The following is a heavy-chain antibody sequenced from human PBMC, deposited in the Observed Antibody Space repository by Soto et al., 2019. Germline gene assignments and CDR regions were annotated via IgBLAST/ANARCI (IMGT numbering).Heavy chain of an antibody. D-gene: IGHD1-7*01. CDR1: GDSISSYS. Sequence: SETLSLTCAVSGDSISSYSCNWIRQTAWRGLEWIGRVYPSGHTQYRSSFETRVTVSVDMSTNQFFLELRSVTAADTAVYYCARESGENWSYEAYWGQGTQVTVSS. CDR2: VYPSGHT. CDR3: ARESGENWSYEAY. V-gene: IGHV4-4*07. J-gene: IGHJ4*02.